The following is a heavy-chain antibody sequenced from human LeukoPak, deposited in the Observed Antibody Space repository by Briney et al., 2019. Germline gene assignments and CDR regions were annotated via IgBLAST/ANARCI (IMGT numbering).Heavy chain of an antibody. D-gene: IGHD3-10*01. CDR3: ARSGSGSYYNWFDP. CDR1: GGSISSGGYY. CDR2: IYYSGST. V-gene: IGHV4-31*03. J-gene: IGHJ5*02. Sequence: SETLSLTCTVSGGSISSGGYYWSWIRQHPGKGLEWIGYIYYSGSTHYNPSLESRVTISVDTSKNQFSLKLTSVTAADTAVYYCARSGSGSYYNWFDPWGQGTLVTVSS.